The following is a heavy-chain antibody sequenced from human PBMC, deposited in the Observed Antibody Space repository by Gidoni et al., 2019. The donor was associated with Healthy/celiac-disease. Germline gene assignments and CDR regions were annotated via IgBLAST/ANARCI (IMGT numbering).Heavy chain of an antibody. CDR3: ARLRPTIYSSGWYFDY. CDR1: GGSISSSSYY. CDR2: IYYSGST. V-gene: IGHV4-39*01. D-gene: IGHD6-19*01. J-gene: IGHJ4*02. Sequence: QLQLQESGPGLVKPSETLSLTCTVSGGSISSSSYYWGWIRQPPGKGLEWIGGIYYSGSTYYNPSLKSRVTISVDTSKNQFSLKLSSVTAADTAVYYCARLRPTIYSSGWYFDYWGQGTLVTVSS.